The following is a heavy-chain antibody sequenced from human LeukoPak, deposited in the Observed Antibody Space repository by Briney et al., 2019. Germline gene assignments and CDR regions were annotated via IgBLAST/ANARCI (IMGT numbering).Heavy chain of an antibody. CDR3: ARDRGYSYGYGYYYYGMDV. J-gene: IGHJ6*02. CDR2: IYSGGST. D-gene: IGHD5-18*01. CDR1: GFTVSSNY. Sequence: GGSLRLSCAASGFTVSSNYMSWVRQAPGKGLEWVSVIYSGGSTYYADSVKGRFTISRDNSKNTLYLQMNSLRAEDTAVSYCARDRGYSYGYGYYYYGMDVWGQGTTVTVSS. V-gene: IGHV3-53*01.